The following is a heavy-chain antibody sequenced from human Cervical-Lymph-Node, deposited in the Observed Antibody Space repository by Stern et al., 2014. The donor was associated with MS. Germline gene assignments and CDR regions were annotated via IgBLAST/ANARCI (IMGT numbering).Heavy chain of an antibody. J-gene: IGHJ5*02. CDR1: GGTFSKFP. CDR3: ALSSETSDRWYSLGYDL. Sequence: QAQLVQSGAEVTKPGSSVKVSCKASGGTFSKFPSSWVRQAPGKGLEWMGGIFSVFGTPTYAQEFRGRVTITADVSTSTVYMELSSLRSDDTAVYYCALSSETSDRWYSLGYDLWGQGTLVTVSS. CDR2: IFSVFGTP. D-gene: IGHD6-13*01. V-gene: IGHV1-69*01.